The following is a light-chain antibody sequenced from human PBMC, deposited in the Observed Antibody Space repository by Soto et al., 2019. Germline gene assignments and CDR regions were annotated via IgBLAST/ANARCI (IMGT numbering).Light chain of an antibody. Sequence: DIQMTQSPSTLSASVGDRVTITCLTSQSINGWLSWYQQKPGKAPKFLIYDVSNLESGVPSRFSGSGSGTEFTLIISSLQPDDFATYYCQQYNSYSFGQGTKVDIK. CDR2: DVS. J-gene: IGKJ1*01. CDR1: QSINGW. CDR3: QQYNSYS. V-gene: IGKV1-5*01.